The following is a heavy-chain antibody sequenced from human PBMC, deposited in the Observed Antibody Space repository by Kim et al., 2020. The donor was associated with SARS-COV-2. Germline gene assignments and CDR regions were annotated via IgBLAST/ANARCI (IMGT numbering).Heavy chain of an antibody. CDR2: IYYSGST. CDR3: ARAVYDFWSGYYGTYYYYGMDV. J-gene: IGHJ6*02. CDR1: GGSISSYY. V-gene: IGHV4-59*13. D-gene: IGHD3-3*01. Sequence: SETLSLTCTVSGGSISSYYWSWIRQPPGKGLEWIGYIYYSGSTNYNPSLKSRVTISVDTSKNQFSLKLSSVTAADTAVYYCARAVYDFWSGYYGTYYYYGMDVWGQGTTVTVSS.